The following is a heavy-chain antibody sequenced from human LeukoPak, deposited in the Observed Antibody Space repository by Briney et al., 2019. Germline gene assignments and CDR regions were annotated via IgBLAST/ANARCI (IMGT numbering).Heavy chain of an antibody. V-gene: IGHV1-18*01. CDR2: ISAYNGNT. D-gene: IGHD3-3*01. J-gene: IGHJ6*02. CDR1: GYTFTSYG. CDR3: ARGVWSGYTNTDYYYGMDV. Sequence: ASVKVSCKASGYTFTSYGISWVRQAPGQGLEWMGWISAYNGNTNYAQKLQGRVTMTTDTSTSTAYMELSSLRSEDTAVYYCARGVWSGYTNTDYYYGMDVWGQGTTVTVSS.